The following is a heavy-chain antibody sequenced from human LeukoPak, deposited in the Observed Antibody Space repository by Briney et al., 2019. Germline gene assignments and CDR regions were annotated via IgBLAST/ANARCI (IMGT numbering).Heavy chain of an antibody. V-gene: IGHV4-34*01. D-gene: IGHD6-25*01. J-gene: IGHJ4*02. Sequence: PSETLSLTCAVYGGSFSGYYWSWIRQPPGKGLEWIGEINHSGSTNYNPSLKSRVTISVDKSKNQFSLKLSSVTAADTAVYYCARESQRAYDYWGQGTLVTVSS. CDR1: GGSFSGYY. CDR3: ARESQRAYDY. CDR2: INHSGST.